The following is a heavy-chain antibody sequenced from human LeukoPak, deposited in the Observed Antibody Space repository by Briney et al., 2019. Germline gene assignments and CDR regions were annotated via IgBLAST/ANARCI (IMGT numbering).Heavy chain of an antibody. CDR1: GFTFSSYA. Sequence: GALRLSCAASGFTFSSYAMSWVRQAPGKGLQWLSAISGSGGSTYYADSVKGRFTISRDNSKNTLYLQMNSLRAEDTAVYYCAKSTKDYYDSSGLIDYWGQGTLVTVSS. V-gene: IGHV3-23*01. CDR3: AKSTKDYYDSSGLIDY. CDR2: ISGSGGST. D-gene: IGHD3-22*01. J-gene: IGHJ4*02.